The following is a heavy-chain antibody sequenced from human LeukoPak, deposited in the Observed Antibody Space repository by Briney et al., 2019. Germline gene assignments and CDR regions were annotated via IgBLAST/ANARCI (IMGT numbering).Heavy chain of an antibody. CDR2: ISHDGSKK. Sequence: GGSLRLSCAASGFTFNSYAMHWVRQAPGEGLEWVAVISHDGSKKYNADSVKGRFTISRDNSKNTLYLQMNTLRVEDTAVYYCARDAEMATIVYYYYMDVWGKGTTVTVSS. D-gene: IGHD5-24*01. CDR1: GFTFNSYA. V-gene: IGHV3-30*04. J-gene: IGHJ6*03. CDR3: ARDAEMATIVYYYYMDV.